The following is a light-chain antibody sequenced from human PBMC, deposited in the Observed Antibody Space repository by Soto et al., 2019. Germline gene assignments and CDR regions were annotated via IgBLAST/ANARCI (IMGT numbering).Light chain of an antibody. CDR3: QQYNSYGT. J-gene: IGKJ2*01. Sequence: DIQLTQSPSFLSASVGDRVTITCRASQGISSYLAWYQQKPGKAPKLLIYAASTLQSGVPSRFSGSGSGTEFTLTISSLQPEDFATYYCQQYNSYGTFGQGTKLEIK. V-gene: IGKV1-9*01. CDR2: AAS. CDR1: QGISSY.